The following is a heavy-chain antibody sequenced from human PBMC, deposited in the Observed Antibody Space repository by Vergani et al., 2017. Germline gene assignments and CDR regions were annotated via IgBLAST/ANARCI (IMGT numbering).Heavy chain of an antibody. D-gene: IGHD2-21*01. CDR3: ARVGPRGLLWWGLGNEFDD. CDR1: GFTFSSYW. V-gene: IGHV3-7*01. Sequence: EVQLVESGGGLVQPGGSLRLSCAASGFTFSSYWMSWVRQAPGKGLEWVANIKQDGSEKYYVDSVKGRFTISRDNAKNSLYLQMNSLRAEDTAVYYCARVGPRGLLWWGLGNEFDDWGQGTLVTVSS. J-gene: IGHJ4*02. CDR2: IKQDGSEK.